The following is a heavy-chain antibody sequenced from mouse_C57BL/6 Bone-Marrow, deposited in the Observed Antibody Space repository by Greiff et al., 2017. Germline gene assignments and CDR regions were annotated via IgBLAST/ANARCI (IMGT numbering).Heavy chain of an antibody. CDR2: SRNKANDYTT. D-gene: IGHD3-3*01. CDR1: GFTFSDFY. Sequence: EVKLMESGGGLVQSGRSLRLSCATSGFTFSDFYMEWVRQAPGKGLEWIAASRNKANDYTTEYSASVKGRFIVSRDTSQSILYHQMNALRAEDTAIYYCARDAGLGAWFAYWGQGTLVTVSA. V-gene: IGHV7-1*01. CDR3: ARDAGLGAWFAY. J-gene: IGHJ3*01.